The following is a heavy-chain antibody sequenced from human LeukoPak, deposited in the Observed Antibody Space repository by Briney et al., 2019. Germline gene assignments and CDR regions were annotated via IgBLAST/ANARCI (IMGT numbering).Heavy chain of an antibody. CDR2: INPDSGAT. Sequence: ASVKVSCKTSGYTFTDYYVHWVRQAPGQGLEWMGWINPDSGATDYAQKFQGRVTMTRDASITTAYMEVSRLKSDDTAVYYCARVDPGYSSSWQHFGNRGHGTLVTVSS. CDR1: GYTFTDYY. V-gene: IGHV1-2*02. J-gene: IGHJ4*01. D-gene: IGHD6-13*01. CDR3: ARVDPGYSSSWQHFGN.